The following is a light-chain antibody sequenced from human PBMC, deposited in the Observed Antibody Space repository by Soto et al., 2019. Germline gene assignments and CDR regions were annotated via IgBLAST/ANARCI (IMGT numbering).Light chain of an antibody. Sequence: QSALTQPASVSGSPGQSSTISCTGSSSDVSGLDYVSWCQQHPGKAPKLLIYEVSNRPSGSSDLFSASKSGNTASLTISGIEIKDEAAYYCRSYTGHTTWMFGGGSKLTVL. CDR2: EVS. V-gene: IGLV2-14*01. J-gene: IGLJ3*02. CDR3: RSYTGHTTWM. CDR1: SSDVSGLDY.